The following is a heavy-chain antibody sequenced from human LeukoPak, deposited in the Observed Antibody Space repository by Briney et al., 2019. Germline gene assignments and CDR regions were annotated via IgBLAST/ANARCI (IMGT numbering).Heavy chain of an antibody. CDR1: GFTFDDYA. D-gene: IGHD3-10*01. CDR3: AKDLGPYGSGSYYNVGMDV. V-gene: IGHV3-9*01. CDR2: ISWNSGSI. J-gene: IGHJ6*02. Sequence: GGSLRLSCAASGFTFDDYAMHWVRQAPGKGLEWVSGISWNSGSIGYADSVKGRFTISRDNAKNSLYLQMNSLRAEDTALYYCAKDLGPYGSGSYYNVGMDVWGQGTTVTVSS.